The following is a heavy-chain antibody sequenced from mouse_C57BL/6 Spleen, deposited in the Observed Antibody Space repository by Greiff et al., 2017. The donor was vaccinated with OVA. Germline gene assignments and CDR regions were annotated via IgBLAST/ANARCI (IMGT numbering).Heavy chain of an antibody. J-gene: IGHJ1*03. CDR3: ARENYVGGCFDV. Sequence: QVQLQQSGPELVKPGASVKISCKASGYAFSSSWMNWVKQRPGKGLEWIGRIYPGDGDTNYNGKFKGKATLTADKSSSTAYMQLSSLTSEDSAVYFCARENYVGGCFDVWGTGTTVTVSS. CDR1: GYAFSSSW. CDR2: IYPGDGDT. V-gene: IGHV1-82*01. D-gene: IGHD1-1*01.